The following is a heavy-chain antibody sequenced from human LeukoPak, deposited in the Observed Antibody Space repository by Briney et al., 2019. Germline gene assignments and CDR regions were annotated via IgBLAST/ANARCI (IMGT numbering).Heavy chain of an antibody. Sequence: GGSLRLSCAASGLTFTSHGFHWVRQAPGRGLEWLTFISLYGSRKSYADSVKGRFTFSRDDSKNTLYLEMNSLRAEDTATYYCARDRAVSWLESWGLGTLVTVSS. D-gene: IGHD5-24*01. V-gene: IGHV3-33*05. CDR2: ISLYGSRK. CDR3: ARDRAVSWLES. CDR1: GLTFTSHG. J-gene: IGHJ5*02.